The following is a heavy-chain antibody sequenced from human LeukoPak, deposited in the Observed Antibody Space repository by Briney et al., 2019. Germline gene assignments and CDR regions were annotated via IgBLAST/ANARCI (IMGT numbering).Heavy chain of an antibody. CDR1: GFTFSSYS. Sequence: PGGSLRLSCAASGFTFSSYSMNWVRQAPGKGLEWVSSISSSSSYIYYADSVKGRFTISRDNAKNSLCLQMNSLKTEDTAVYYCTTEGSGYYSYYFDYWGQGTLVTVSS. J-gene: IGHJ4*02. V-gene: IGHV3-21*03. CDR3: TTEGSGYYSYYFDY. D-gene: IGHD3-22*01. CDR2: ISSSSSYI.